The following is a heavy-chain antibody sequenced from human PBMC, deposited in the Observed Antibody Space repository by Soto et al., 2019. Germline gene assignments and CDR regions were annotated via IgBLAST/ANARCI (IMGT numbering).Heavy chain of an antibody. CDR1: DGSISSYY. J-gene: IGHJ3*02. CDR3: ARGDYYDSSGYSI. CDR2: IYYSGST. V-gene: IGHV4-59*01. D-gene: IGHD3-22*01. Sequence: SETLSLTCTVSDGSISSYYWNWIRQPPGKGLEWIGYIYYSGSTNYNPSLKSRVTISVDTSKNQFSLKLSSVTAADTAVYYCARGDYYDSSGYSIWGQGTMVTVSS.